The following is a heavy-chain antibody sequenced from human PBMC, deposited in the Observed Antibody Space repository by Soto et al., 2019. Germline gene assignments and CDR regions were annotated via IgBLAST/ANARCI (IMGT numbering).Heavy chain of an antibody. D-gene: IGHD1-1*01. CDR2: INAGNGNT. V-gene: IGHV1-3*01. J-gene: IGHJ4*02. CDR1: GYTFTSYA. Sequence: QVQLVQSGAEVKKPGASVKVSCKASGYTFTSYAMHWVRQAPGQRLEGMGWINAGNGNTKYSQKFQGRVTITRDTSASTAYMELSSLRSEDTAVYYCARDVGWNDVYDYWGQGTLVTVSS. CDR3: ARDVGWNDVYDY.